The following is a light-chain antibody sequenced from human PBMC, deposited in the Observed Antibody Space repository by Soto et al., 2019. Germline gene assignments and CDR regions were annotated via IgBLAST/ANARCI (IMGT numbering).Light chain of an antibody. V-gene: IGKV3-11*01. CDR3: QQRSDWYT. Sequence: EIVLTQSPATLSLSPGDRATLSCRASQSVGSYLAWFQQKPGQAPRLLIHDASNRASGIPDRFSGSGSGTDFTLTISSLEPEDFGVYYCQQRSDWYTFGQGTNLDI. J-gene: IGKJ2*01. CDR1: QSVGSY. CDR2: DAS.